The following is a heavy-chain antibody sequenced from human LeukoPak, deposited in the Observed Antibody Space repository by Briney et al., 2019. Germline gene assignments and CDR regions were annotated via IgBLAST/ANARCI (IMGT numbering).Heavy chain of an antibody. CDR3: ARATTVNYYYYYMDV. D-gene: IGHD4-17*01. CDR1: GYTFTSYG. V-gene: IGHV1-18*01. CDR2: ISAYNGNT. Sequence: ASVKVSCKASGYTFTSYGISWVRQAPGQGLEWMGWISAYNGNTNYAQKLQGRVTMTTDTSTSTAYMELSSLRSEDTAVYYCARATTVNYYYYYMDVWGKGTTVTVSS. J-gene: IGHJ6*03.